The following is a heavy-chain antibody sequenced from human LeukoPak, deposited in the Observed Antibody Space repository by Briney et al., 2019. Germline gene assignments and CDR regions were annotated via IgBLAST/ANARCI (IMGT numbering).Heavy chain of an antibody. CDR1: GFTFSSNA. D-gene: IGHD4-17*01. CDR3: AKGPMTTVTTVDSD. CDR2: ISGNDGST. Sequence: PGGSLRLSCAASGFTFSSNAMSWVRQALGKGLEWVSSISGNDGSTYYADSVKGRFTISRDNSKNTLYLQMNSLRAEDTAVYYCAKGPMTTVTTVDSDWGQGTLVTVSS. J-gene: IGHJ4*02. V-gene: IGHV3-23*01.